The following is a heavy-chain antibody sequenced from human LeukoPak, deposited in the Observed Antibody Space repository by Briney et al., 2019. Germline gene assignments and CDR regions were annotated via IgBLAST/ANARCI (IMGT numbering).Heavy chain of an antibody. CDR2: IIPILGIA. D-gene: IGHD2-8*01. V-gene: IGHV1-69*02. CDR1: GGTFSSYT. J-gene: IGHJ6*03. Sequence: SVKVSCNASGGTFSSYTISWVRQAPGQGLEWMGGIIPILGIANYAQRFQGRVTITADKSTSTAYMELSSLRSEDTAVYYCARTGYCTNGVCYAHYYYYYMDVWGKGTTVTVSS. CDR3: ARTGYCTNGVCYAHYYYYYMDV.